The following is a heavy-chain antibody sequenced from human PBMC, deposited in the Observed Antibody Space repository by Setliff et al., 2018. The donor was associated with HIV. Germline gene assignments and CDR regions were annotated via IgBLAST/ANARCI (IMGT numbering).Heavy chain of an antibody. CDR3: ARLADYYYYMDV. Sequence: GESLKISCKGSGYSFTSYWIGWVRQMPGKGLEWLGIIYPADSDTRYNPSFQGQVTISADKSIGTAYLQWSSLKASDTAMYYCARLADYYYYMDVWGKGTTVTVSS. CDR1: GYSFTSYW. J-gene: IGHJ6*03. V-gene: IGHV5-51*01. CDR2: IYPADSDT.